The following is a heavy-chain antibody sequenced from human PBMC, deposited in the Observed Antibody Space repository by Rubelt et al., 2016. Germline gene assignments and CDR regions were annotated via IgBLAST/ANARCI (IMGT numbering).Heavy chain of an antibody. V-gene: IGHV4-34*02. J-gene: IGHJ6*03. CDR2: VHSGGST. CDR3: ARQFWFGITYYMDI. Sequence: QVQLQQGGAGLVEPSETLSLTCGVSGGSLGHNYWTWVRQPPGKGLEWLGEVHSGGSTNYNPSLKGRITLSVDTSKNHFSLRLSSVTAADSGKYYCARQFWFGITYYMDIWDKGITVTVSS. D-gene: IGHD1-14*01. CDR1: GGSLGHNY.